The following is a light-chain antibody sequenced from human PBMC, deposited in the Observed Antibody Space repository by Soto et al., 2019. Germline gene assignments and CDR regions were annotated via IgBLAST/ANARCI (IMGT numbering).Light chain of an antibody. Sequence: QSVLTQPASVSGSLGQSITICCTGTRXDIGSRNSVSWYQHHPGKAPKLMIYDVNIRPSGVSHRFSGSKSGNAASLTISGLQAEDEADYSCASYTAASTMVFGGGTKVTVL. CDR3: ASYTAASTMV. J-gene: IGLJ2*01. CDR2: DVN. CDR1: RXDIGSRNS. V-gene: IGLV2-14*03.